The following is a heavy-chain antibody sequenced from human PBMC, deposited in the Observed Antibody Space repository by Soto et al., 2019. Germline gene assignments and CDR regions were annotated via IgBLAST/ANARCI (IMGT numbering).Heavy chain of an antibody. J-gene: IGHJ6*02. D-gene: IGHD3-22*01. CDR1: GVSISSGDFY. CDR3: AREIVTASTRGGYGLEV. CDR2: IYYSGST. Sequence: SETLSLTCPVSGVSISSGDFYWSWIRQPPGKGLEWIGYIYYSGSTYYNQSLRSRVIISADTSKNQFSLKLSSVTAADTAVYYCAREIVTASTRGGYGLEVWGQATTVTVSS. V-gene: IGHV4-30-4*01.